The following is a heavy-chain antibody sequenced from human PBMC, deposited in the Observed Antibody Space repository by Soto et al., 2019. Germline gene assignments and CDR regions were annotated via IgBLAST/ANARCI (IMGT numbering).Heavy chain of an antibody. CDR3: ARAYYYGSGSSISDYNWFDP. J-gene: IGHJ5*02. D-gene: IGHD3-10*01. CDR1: GYTFTSYD. V-gene: IGHV1-8*01. CDR2: MNPNSGNT. Sequence: ASVKVSCKASGYTFTSYDINWVRQATGQGLEWMGWMNPNSGNTGYAQKFQGRVTMTRNTSISTAYMELSSLRSEDTAVYYCARAYYYGSGSSISDYNWFDPWGQGTLVTVPQ.